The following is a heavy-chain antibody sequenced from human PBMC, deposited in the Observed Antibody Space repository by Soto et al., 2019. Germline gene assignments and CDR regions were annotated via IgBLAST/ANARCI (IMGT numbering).Heavy chain of an antibody. Sequence: GESLKISWKGCGYSFTSFWISWVRQMPGKGLEWMGRIDPSDSYTNYSPSFQGHVTISADKSISTAYLQWSSLKASDTAMYYCTSSPRGYCSSTSCRELGNYYGMDVWGQGTTVTVSS. V-gene: IGHV5-10-1*01. CDR3: TSSPRGYCSSTSCRELGNYYGMDV. D-gene: IGHD2-2*01. J-gene: IGHJ6*02. CDR1: GYSFTSFW. CDR2: IDPSDSYT.